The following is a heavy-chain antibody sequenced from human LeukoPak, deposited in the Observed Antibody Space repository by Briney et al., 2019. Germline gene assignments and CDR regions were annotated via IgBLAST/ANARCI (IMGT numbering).Heavy chain of an antibody. J-gene: IGHJ4*02. CDR3: ARDRIYVAAAGTEFGEFDY. V-gene: IGHV6-1*01. CDR1: GDSVSSNSAA. CDR2: TYYRSKWYN. Sequence: PSQTLSLTCAISGDSVSSNSAAWNWIRQSPSRGLEWLGRTYYRSKWYNDYAVSVKSRITINPDTSKNQFSLQLNSVTPEDTAVYYCARDRIYVAAAGTEFGEFDYWGQGTLVTVSS. D-gene: IGHD6-13*01.